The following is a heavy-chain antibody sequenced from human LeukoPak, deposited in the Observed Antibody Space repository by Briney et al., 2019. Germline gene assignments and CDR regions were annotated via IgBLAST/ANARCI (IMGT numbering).Heavy chain of an antibody. CDR1: GFTFSNAW. CDR3: MVSLDY. Sequence: PGGSLRLSCAASGFTFSNAWMNWVRQAPGKGLEWVSRIKSKTDGGTTDYAAPVKGRFTISRDDSKNTLYLQMNSLKTEDTAVYYCMVSLDYWGQGTLVTVSS. CDR2: IKSKTDGGTT. V-gene: IGHV3-15*07. J-gene: IGHJ4*02.